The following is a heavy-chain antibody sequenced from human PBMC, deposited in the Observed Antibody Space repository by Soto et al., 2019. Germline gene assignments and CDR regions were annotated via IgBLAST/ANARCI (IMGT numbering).Heavy chain of an antibody. CDR3: AREDTAMVSLGYYLDY. CDR2: IIPIFGTA. CDR1: GGTFSSYA. J-gene: IGHJ4*02. V-gene: IGHV1-69*13. Sequence: SVKVSCKASGGTFSSYAISWVRQAPGQGLEWMGGIIPIFGTANYAQKFQGRVTITADESTSTAYMELSSLRSEDTAVYYCAREDTAMVSLGYYLDYWGQGTLVTVSS. D-gene: IGHD5-18*01.